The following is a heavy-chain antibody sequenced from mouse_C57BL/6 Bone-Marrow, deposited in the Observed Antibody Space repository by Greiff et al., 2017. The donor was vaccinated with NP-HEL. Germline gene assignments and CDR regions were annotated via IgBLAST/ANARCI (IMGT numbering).Heavy chain of an antibody. CDR1: GYSITSGYY. Sequence: EVQLQESGPGLVKPSQSLSLTCSVTGYSITSGYYWNWIRQFPGNKLEWMGYISYDGSNNYNPSLKNRISITRDTSKNQFFLKLNSVTTEDTATYYCAGEVYYGSRHYFDYWGQGTTLTVSS. J-gene: IGHJ2*01. CDR2: ISYDGSN. V-gene: IGHV3-6*01. CDR3: AGEVYYGSRHYFDY. D-gene: IGHD1-1*01.